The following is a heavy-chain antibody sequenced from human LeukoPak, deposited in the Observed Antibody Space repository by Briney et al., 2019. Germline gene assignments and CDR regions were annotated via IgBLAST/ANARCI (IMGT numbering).Heavy chain of an antibody. CDR2: IYYSGST. CDR3: ARDSSSWYHYFDY. Sequence: SETLSLTCTVSGGSISSGDYYWSWIRQPPGKGLEWIGYIYYSGSTYYNPSLKSRVTISVDTSKNQFSLKLSSVTAADTAVYYCARDSSSWYHYFDYWGQGTLVTVSS. J-gene: IGHJ4*02. V-gene: IGHV4-30-4*08. D-gene: IGHD6-13*01. CDR1: GGSISSGDYY.